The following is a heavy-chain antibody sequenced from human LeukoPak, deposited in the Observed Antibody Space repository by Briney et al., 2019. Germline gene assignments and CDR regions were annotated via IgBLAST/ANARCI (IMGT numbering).Heavy chain of an antibody. Sequence: GGSLRLSCVASRFTFSNYWMTWVRQAPGKGLEWVASIKQDGSEKYYVDSVKGRVTISRDNAKNSLYLQMNSLRAEDTAIYYCARVFGAGYSDYWGQGTLVTVSS. CDR3: ARVFGAGYSDY. CDR2: IKQDGSEK. D-gene: IGHD4/OR15-4a*01. CDR1: RFTFSNYW. V-gene: IGHV3-7*01. J-gene: IGHJ4*02.